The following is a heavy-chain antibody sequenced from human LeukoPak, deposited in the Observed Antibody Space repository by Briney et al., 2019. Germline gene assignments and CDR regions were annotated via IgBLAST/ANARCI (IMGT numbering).Heavy chain of an antibody. CDR3: ASDPFSSGWEFDY. J-gene: IGHJ4*02. D-gene: IGHD6-19*01. Sequence: SSETLSLTCTVSGGSISSGDYYWSWIRQHPGKGLEWIGYISYSGSTYYNPSLRSRVTISIDTSKNQFSLKLTSVTAADTAVYYCASDPFSSGWEFDYWGQGTLVTVSS. CDR2: ISYSGST. CDR1: GGSISSGDYY. V-gene: IGHV4-30-4*08.